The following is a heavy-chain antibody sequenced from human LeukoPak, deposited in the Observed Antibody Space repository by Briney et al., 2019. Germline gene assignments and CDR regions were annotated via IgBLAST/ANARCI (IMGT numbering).Heavy chain of an antibody. CDR2: INPNSGDA. CDR1: GYTFTGFY. Sequence: ASVKVSCKASGYTFTGFYIHWLRQAPGQGLEWMGWINPNSGDANYAPKFQGRVTMTRDTSITTAYMELSSLRSDDTAVYYCARGHCGSAICQRNWFDPWGQGSLVTVSS. V-gene: IGHV1-2*02. D-gene: IGHD2-15*01. J-gene: IGHJ5*02. CDR3: ARGHCGSAICQRNWFDP.